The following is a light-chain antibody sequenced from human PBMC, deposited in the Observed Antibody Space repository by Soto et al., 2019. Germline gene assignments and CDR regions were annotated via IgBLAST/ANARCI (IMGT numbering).Light chain of an antibody. V-gene: IGLV2-14*01. Sequence: QSPLTQPASVSGSPGQSITISCSGTSSDVGAHDFVSWYQHHPDKAPKVIIFEVTKRPSGVSDRFSGSKTGNTASLTISGLQAEDEADYYCNSYTLSKTVIFGGGTKLTVL. CDR3: NSYTLSKTVI. J-gene: IGLJ2*01. CDR1: SSDVGAHDF. CDR2: EVT.